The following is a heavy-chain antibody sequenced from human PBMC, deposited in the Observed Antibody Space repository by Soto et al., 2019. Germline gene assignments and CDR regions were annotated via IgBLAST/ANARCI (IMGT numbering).Heavy chain of an antibody. CDR1: GFTFSSYD. J-gene: IGHJ5*02. Sequence: EVQLVESGGGLVQPGGSLRLSCAASGFTFSSYDMHWVRQATGKGLEWVSAIGTAGDTYYPGSVKGRFTISRENAKNSLYLQMNSLRAGDTAVYYCARGVAGNPNWFDPWGQGTLVTVSS. D-gene: IGHD6-19*01. CDR3: ARGVAGNPNWFDP. V-gene: IGHV3-13*01. CDR2: IGTAGDT.